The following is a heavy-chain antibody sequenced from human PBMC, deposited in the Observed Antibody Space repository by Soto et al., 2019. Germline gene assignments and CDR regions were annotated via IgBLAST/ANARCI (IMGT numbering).Heavy chain of an antibody. D-gene: IGHD6-19*01. CDR2: ISYDGSNN. V-gene: IGHV3-30-3*01. Sequence: QVQLVESGGGVVQPGRSLRLSCAASGFTFSSYAMHWVRQAPGKGLEWLAVISYDGSNNYYADSVKGRFTISRDNSKNTRYLQMNSRRVEDTAVFYCAMVAGNGWWHFFGYWGQGTRVTVSS. J-gene: IGHJ4*02. CDR1: GFTFSSYA. CDR3: AMVAGNGWWHFFGY.